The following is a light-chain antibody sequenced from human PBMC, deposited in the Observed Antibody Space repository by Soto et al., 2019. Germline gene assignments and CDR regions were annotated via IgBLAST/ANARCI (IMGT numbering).Light chain of an antibody. Sequence: DIQMTQSPSTLSASVRDRVTITCRASQSISSWLAWYQQKPGKAPKLLIYKASSLESGVPSRFSGSGSGTEFTLTISSLQPDDFATYDCQQYNSYSRTFGQGTKVDIK. CDR1: QSISSW. V-gene: IGKV1-5*03. CDR2: KAS. CDR3: QQYNSYSRT. J-gene: IGKJ1*01.